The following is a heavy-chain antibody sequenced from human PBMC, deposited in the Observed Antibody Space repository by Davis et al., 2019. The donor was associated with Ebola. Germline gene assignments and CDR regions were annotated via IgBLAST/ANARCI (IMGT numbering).Heavy chain of an antibody. CDR3: ARVVTMIVVT. Sequence: SLKISCAASGFTFDDYAMHWARQAPGKGLEWVSGISWNSGSIGYADSVKGRFTISRDNAKNSLYLQMNSLRAEDTAVYYCARVVTMIVVTWGQGTLVTVSS. CDR1: GFTFDDYA. V-gene: IGHV3-9*01. D-gene: IGHD3-22*01. J-gene: IGHJ4*02. CDR2: ISWNSGSI.